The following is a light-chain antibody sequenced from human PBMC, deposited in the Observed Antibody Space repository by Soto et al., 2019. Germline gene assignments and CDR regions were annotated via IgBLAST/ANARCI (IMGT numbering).Light chain of an antibody. Sequence: EIVLTQSPATLSLSPGERATLSCRASQSVTNYLAWYQQKPGQAPRLLIYDASNRATGIPARFSGSGSGTDFTLSISSLESEDSAVYYCQQYGTSPTTFGQGTKVEIK. V-gene: IGKV3-11*01. J-gene: IGKJ1*01. CDR3: QQYGTSPTT. CDR1: QSVTNY. CDR2: DAS.